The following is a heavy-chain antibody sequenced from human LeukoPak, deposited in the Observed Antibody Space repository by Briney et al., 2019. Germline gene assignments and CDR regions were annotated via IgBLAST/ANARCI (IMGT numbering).Heavy chain of an antibody. J-gene: IGHJ4*02. V-gene: IGHV3-53*01. CDR2: IFSGGNT. D-gene: IGHD2-21*02. Sequence: GGSLRLSCAASGFTVSTSYMSWVRQAPGKGLEWVSTIFSGGNTYYPDSVKGRFTIPRDNSENTLYLQMNSLRVEDTAVHFCARELTWHYYEYWGQGTLVTVSP. CDR1: GFTVSTSY. CDR3: ARELTWHYYEY.